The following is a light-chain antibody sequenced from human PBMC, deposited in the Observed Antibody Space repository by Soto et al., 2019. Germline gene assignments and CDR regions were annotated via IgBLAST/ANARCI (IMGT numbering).Light chain of an antibody. CDR1: QSISSY. Sequence: DIQMTQSPSSLSASVGDRVTITCRASQSISSYLNWYQQKPGKAPNLLIYAASSLQSGVPSRFSGSGSGTDFTLTISSLQPEDFATYYCQQDHDDSWTFGQGTKVDIK. J-gene: IGKJ1*01. CDR2: AAS. V-gene: IGKV1-39*01. CDR3: QQDHDDSWT.